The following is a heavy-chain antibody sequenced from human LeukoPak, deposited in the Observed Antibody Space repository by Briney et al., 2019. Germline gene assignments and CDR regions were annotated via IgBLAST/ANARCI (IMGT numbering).Heavy chain of an antibody. V-gene: IGHV3-33*01. CDR1: GFTFSSYG. CDR3: ARDQSGYSYGYRGPFDY. Sequence: GGSLRLSCAASGFTFSSYGMHWVHQAPGKGLEWVAVIWYDGSNKYYADSVKGRFTISRDNSKNTLYLQMNSLRAEDTAVYYCARDQSGYSYGYRGPFDYWGQGTLVTVSS. D-gene: IGHD5-18*01. CDR2: IWYDGSNK. J-gene: IGHJ4*02.